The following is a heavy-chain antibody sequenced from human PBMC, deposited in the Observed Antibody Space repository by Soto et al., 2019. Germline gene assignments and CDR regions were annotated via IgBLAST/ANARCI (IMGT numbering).Heavy chain of an antibody. CDR2: ISTYNGNT. CDR1: GYSFTTSG. Sequence: QAQLVQSGAEVKEPGASVKVSCKASGYSFTTSGITWVRQAPGQGLEWMGWISTYNGNTNYAQKLQDSVTLTTDTSTRTAYMELRSLRSDDTAVYYCARRLYGDYDYWGQGTLVTVSS. J-gene: IGHJ4*02. D-gene: IGHD4-17*01. CDR3: ARRLYGDYDY. V-gene: IGHV1-18*01.